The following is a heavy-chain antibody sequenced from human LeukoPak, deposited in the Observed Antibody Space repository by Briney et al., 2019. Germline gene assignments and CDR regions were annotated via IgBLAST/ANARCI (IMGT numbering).Heavy chain of an antibody. CDR2: IYSGGST. V-gene: IGHV3-53*05. CDR1: GLIVSSNY. D-gene: IGHD5-18*01. J-gene: IGHJ4*02. Sequence: PGGSLRLSCAASGLIVSSNYMSWVRQAPGKGLEWVSIIYSGGSTYYADSVKGRFTISRDNSKNTLYLQMNSLRAEDTAVYYCARVDTVMAYYFDLWGQGTLVTVSS. CDR3: ARVDTVMAYYFDL.